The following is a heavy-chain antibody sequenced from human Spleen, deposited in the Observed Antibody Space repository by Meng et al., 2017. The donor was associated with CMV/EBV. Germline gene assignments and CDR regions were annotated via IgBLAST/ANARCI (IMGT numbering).Heavy chain of an antibody. CDR3: AKATDFAS. D-gene: IGHD2-21*01. Sequence: GGSLRLSCAASGFTFTTSHMNWVRQAPGKGLEWVSGIRADDGSTFYAASVRGRFTISRDNSKNTLYLQMHGLRAEDTALYYCAKATDFASWGQGTLVTVSS. CDR2: IRADDGST. CDR1: GFTFTTSH. V-gene: IGHV3-23*01. J-gene: IGHJ4*02.